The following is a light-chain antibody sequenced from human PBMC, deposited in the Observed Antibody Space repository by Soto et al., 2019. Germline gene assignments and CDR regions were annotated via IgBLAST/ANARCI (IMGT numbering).Light chain of an antibody. CDR3: SSFAANDNVV. Sequence: QSALTQPPSVSGSPGQSVTISCTGTISDVGFYARVSWYQQPPGTAPKLLIYDVTNRPSGVPDRFSGSQSGKTASLTISGLQAGDEADYYCSSFAANDNVVFGGGTKLTVL. J-gene: IGLJ3*02. V-gene: IGLV2-18*02. CDR1: ISDVGFYAR. CDR2: DVT.